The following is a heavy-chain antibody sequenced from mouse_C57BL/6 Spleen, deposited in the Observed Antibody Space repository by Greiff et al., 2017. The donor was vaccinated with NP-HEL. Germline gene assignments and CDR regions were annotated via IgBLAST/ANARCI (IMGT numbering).Heavy chain of an antibody. CDR2: IYPGDGDT. J-gene: IGHJ1*03. Sequence: QVQLQQSGPELVKPGASVKISCKASGYAFSSSWMNWVKQRPGTGLEWIGRIYPGDGDTNYNGKFKGKATLTADKSSSTAYLQLSSLTSEDSAVFFCARSGGYYVYWYFDVWGTGTTVTVAS. CDR3: ARSGGYYVYWYFDV. D-gene: IGHD2-3*01. V-gene: IGHV1-82*01. CDR1: GYAFSSSW.